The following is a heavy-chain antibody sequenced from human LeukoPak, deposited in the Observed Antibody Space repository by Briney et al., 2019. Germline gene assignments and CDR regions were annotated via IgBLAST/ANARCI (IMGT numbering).Heavy chain of an antibody. Sequence: GGSLRLSCAASGFTFSSYAMHWVRQAPGKGLEWVAVISYDGSNKYYADSVKGRFTISRDNSKNTLYLQMSSLRAEDTAVYYCARERCSSTSCYTYYYYGMDVWGQGTTVTVSS. CDR1: GFTFSSYA. CDR2: ISYDGSNK. CDR3: ARERCSSTSCYTYYYYGMDV. D-gene: IGHD2-2*01. V-gene: IGHV3-30-3*01. J-gene: IGHJ6*02.